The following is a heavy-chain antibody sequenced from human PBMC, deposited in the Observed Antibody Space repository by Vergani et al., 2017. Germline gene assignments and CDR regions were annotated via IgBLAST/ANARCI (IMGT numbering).Heavy chain of an antibody. CDR2: IWYDGSNK. Sequence: QVQLVESGGGVVQPGRSLRLSCAASGFTFSSYGMHWVRQAPGKGLEWVAVIWYDGSNKYYADSVKGRFTISRDNSKNTLYLQMNSLRAEDTAVYYCATLWRYFDDWGQGTLVTVSS. CDR3: ATLWRYFDD. V-gene: IGHV3-33*01. J-gene: IGHJ4*02. D-gene: IGHD1-1*01. CDR1: GFTFSSYG.